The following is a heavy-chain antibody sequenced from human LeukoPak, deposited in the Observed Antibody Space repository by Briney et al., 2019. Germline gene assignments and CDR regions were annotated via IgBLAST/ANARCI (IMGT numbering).Heavy chain of an antibody. CDR2: ISSSSSYI. Sequence: GGSLRLSCAASGFTFSSYSMNWVRQAPGKGLEWVSSISSSSSYIYYADSVKGRFTISRDNAKNSLYLQMNSLRAEDTAVYYCAREASPLGGSYWGGFFDYWGQGTLVTVSS. J-gene: IGHJ4*02. CDR1: GFTFSSYS. V-gene: IGHV3-21*01. CDR3: AREASPLGGSYWGGFFDY. D-gene: IGHD1-26*01.